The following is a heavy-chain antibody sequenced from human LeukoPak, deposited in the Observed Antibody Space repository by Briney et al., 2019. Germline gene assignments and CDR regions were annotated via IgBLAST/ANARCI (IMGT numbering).Heavy chain of an antibody. J-gene: IGHJ5*02. D-gene: IGHD3-16*01. Sequence: GGSLRPSCAASGFTFSSYAMSWVRQAPGKGLEWVSAISGSGGSTYYADSVKGRFTISRDNSKNTLYLQMNGLRAEDTAVYYCAKDPAGGRDWFDPWGQGTLVTVSS. CDR3: AKDPAGGRDWFDP. CDR1: GFTFSSYA. CDR2: ISGSGGST. V-gene: IGHV3-23*01.